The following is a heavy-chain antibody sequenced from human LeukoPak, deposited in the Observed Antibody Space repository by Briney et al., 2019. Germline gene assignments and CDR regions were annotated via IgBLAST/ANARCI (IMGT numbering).Heavy chain of an antibody. V-gene: IGHV4-34*01. CDR2: INHSGST. J-gene: IGHJ4*02. Sequence: SETLSLTCAVYGGSFSGYYWSWIRQPPGKGLEWIGEINHSGSTNYNPSLKSRVTISVDTSKNQFSLKLSSVTAADTAVYYCARRLRHRVWFGELSRQYYFDYWGQGTLVTVSS. CDR3: ARRLRHRVWFGELSRQYYFDY. D-gene: IGHD3-10*01. CDR1: GGSFSGYY.